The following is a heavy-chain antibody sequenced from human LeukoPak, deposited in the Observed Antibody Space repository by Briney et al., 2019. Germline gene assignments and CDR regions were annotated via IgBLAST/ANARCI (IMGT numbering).Heavy chain of an antibody. D-gene: IGHD3-22*01. CDR3: ACAYYYDSSGSFDY. Sequence: SETLSLTCAVYGGSFSGYYWSWIRQPPGKGLEWIGEINHSGSTNYNPSLKSRVTISVDTSKNQFSLKLGSVTAADTAVYYCACAYYYDSSGSFDYWGQGTLVTVSS. J-gene: IGHJ4*02. V-gene: IGHV4-34*01. CDR2: INHSGST. CDR1: GGSFSGYY.